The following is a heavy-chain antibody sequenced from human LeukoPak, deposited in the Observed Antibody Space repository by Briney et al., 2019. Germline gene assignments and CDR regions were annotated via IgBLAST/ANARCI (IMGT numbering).Heavy chain of an antibody. J-gene: IGHJ4*02. CDR2: TYYRSKWYN. D-gene: IGHD6-13*01. CDR1: GDSVSSNSAA. CDR3: ARHWEQQPAPGDDC. Sequence: SQTLSLTCAISGDSVSSNSAAWNWIRQSPSRGLEWLGRTYYRSKWYNDYAVSVKSRITINPDTSKNQFSLKLRSVTAADTAMYYCARHWEQQPAPGDDCWGQGSLVTVSS. V-gene: IGHV6-1*01.